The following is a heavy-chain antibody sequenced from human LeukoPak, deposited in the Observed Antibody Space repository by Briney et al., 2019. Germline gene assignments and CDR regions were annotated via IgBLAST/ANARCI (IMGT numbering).Heavy chain of an antibody. D-gene: IGHD6-13*01. CDR3: AVSSNWYFFDY. J-gene: IGHJ4*02. CDR1: DGSISSSRYY. Sequence: SETLSLTCTVSDGSISSSRYYWGWIRQPPGKGLEWVGTIYYGGTSYYNPSLKSRVTTSVDTSKNQFSLRLRSLTAADTAVYYCAVSSNWYFFDYWGQGTLVTVYS. V-gene: IGHV4-39*07. CDR2: IYYGGTS.